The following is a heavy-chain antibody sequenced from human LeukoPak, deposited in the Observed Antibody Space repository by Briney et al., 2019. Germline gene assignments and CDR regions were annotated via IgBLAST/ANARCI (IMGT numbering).Heavy chain of an antibody. CDR2: FYYSGST. J-gene: IGHJ4*02. V-gene: IGHV4-61*01. D-gene: IGHD1-1*01. CDR3: ARKRTGDQGYYFDY. Sequence: SETLSLTCTVSGGSVSSGRYYWSWIRQPPGKGLEGIGYFYYSGSTNYNPSLKTRVTISVDTSKKQFSLKVSSVTAADTAVYYCARKRTGDQGYYFDYWGQGTRVTVSS. CDR1: GGSVSSGRYY.